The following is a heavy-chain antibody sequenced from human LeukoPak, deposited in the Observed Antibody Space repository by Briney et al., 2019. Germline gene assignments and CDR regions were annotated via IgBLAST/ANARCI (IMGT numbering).Heavy chain of an antibody. D-gene: IGHD3-22*01. J-gene: IGHJ4*02. CDR2: ISSSSSYI. V-gene: IGHV3-21*01. Sequence: PGGSLRLSCAASGFTFSSYSMNWVRQAPGKGLEWVSSISSSSSYIYHADSVKGRFTISRDNAKNSLYLQMNSLRAEDTAVYYCARDRGHYYDSSGLFDYWGQGTLVTVSS. CDR1: GFTFSSYS. CDR3: ARDRGHYYDSSGLFDY.